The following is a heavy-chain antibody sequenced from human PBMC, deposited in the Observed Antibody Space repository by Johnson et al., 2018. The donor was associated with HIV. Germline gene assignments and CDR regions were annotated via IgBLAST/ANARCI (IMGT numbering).Heavy chain of an antibody. CDR1: GISVIKNY. CDR3: TTIHYDSSSPGAFDF. Sequence: EVQLVESGGGLVQPGGSLRLSCEASGISVIKNYMSWVRQAPGKGLEWVSLIYSGDNTKYADSVKGRFIISRDNSKNTLYLQMNSLQTEDTGVYYCTTIHYDSSSPGAFDFWCQGTMVTVSS. V-gene: IGHV3-66*01. J-gene: IGHJ3*01. CDR2: IYSGDNT. D-gene: IGHD3-22*01.